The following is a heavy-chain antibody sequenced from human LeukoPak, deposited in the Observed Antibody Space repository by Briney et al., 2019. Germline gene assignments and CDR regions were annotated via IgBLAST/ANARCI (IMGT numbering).Heavy chain of an antibody. CDR1: GGSISSSSYY. D-gene: IGHD6-6*01. V-gene: IGHV4-39*07. Sequence: PSETLSPTCTVSGGSISSSSYYWGWIRQPPGKGLEWIGSIYYSGSTYYNPSLKSRVTMSVDTSKNQFSLKLSSVTAADTAVYYCARESEYSSSSEFDYWGQGTLVTVSS. J-gene: IGHJ4*02. CDR3: ARESEYSSSSEFDY. CDR2: IYYSGST.